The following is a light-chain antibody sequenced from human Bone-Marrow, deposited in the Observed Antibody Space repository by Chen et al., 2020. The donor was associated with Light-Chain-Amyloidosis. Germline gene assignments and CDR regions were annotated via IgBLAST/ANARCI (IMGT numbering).Light chain of an antibody. CDR1: QSVNTY. Sequence: EIVLTQSPATLSLSPVERATLSCRASQSVNTYLAWYQQKLGQAPRLLIYDASNRATGIPARFSGSGSGTDFTLIISSLEPEDFAVYYCQQRSNWPRRTFGQGTKLEIK. J-gene: IGKJ2*01. CDR3: QQRSNWPRRT. CDR2: DAS. V-gene: IGKV3-11*01.